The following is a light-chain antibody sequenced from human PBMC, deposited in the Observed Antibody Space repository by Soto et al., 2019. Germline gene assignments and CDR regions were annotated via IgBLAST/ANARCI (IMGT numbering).Light chain of an antibody. CDR2: GAS. CDR1: QSISSN. Sequence: ELVLQPSQATLSVSPGDCCTLSRRASQSISSNLAWYQQKPGQSTRLLIYGASSRATGVPVRFSGSGSGVAFTLTISGLQSEDFAVYHCQQYNQWPGTFGKGTKVDIK. V-gene: IGKV3-15*01. CDR3: QQYNQWPGT. J-gene: IGKJ1*01.